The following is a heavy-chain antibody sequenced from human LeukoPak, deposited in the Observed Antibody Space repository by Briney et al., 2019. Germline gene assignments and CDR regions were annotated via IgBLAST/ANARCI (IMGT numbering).Heavy chain of an antibody. V-gene: IGHV4-31*03. CDR3: ARVGRFLEWTYNWFDP. CDR2: IYYSGST. CDR1: GGSISSGGYY. J-gene: IGHJ5*02. D-gene: IGHD3-3*01. Sequence: SETLSLTCTVSGGSISSGGYYWSWIRQHPGKGLEWIGYIYYSGSTYYNPSLKSRVTISVDTSKNQFSLKLSSVTAADTAVYYCARVGRFLEWTYNWFDPWGQGTLVTVSS.